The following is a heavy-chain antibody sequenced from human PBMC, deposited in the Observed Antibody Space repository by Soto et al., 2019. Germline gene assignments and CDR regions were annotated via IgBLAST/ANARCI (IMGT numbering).Heavy chain of an antibody. D-gene: IGHD5-18*01. Sequence: GSLRLSCAASGFTFSSYAMSWVRRAPGKWLEWVSAISGSGGSTYYADSVKGRFTISRDNSKNTLYLQMNSLRAEDTAVYYCAKDGGYSYGYSPRYYYGMDVWGQGTTVTVSS. CDR3: AKDGGYSYGYSPRYYYGMDV. CDR1: GFTFSSYA. V-gene: IGHV3-23*01. J-gene: IGHJ6*02. CDR2: ISGSGGST.